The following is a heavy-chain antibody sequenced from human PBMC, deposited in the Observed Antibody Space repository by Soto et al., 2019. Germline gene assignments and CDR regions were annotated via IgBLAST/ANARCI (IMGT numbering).Heavy chain of an antibody. CDR2: MYNTGST. Sequence: SETLSLTCTVSGGSISRYYWSWIRQPPGKGLEWIGYMYNTGSTVYNPPFKSRVTISVDMSTNQFSLKLASVTAADTAVYYCAKVLGTYRNNWFDPWGQGTLVTVSS. J-gene: IGHJ5*02. CDR1: GGSISRYY. D-gene: IGHD3-16*02. V-gene: IGHV4-59*01. CDR3: AKVLGTYRNNWFDP.